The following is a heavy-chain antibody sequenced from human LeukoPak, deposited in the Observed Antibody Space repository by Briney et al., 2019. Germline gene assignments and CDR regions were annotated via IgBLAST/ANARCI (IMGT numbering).Heavy chain of an antibody. CDR1: GYTFTGYC. V-gene: IGHV1-2*02. J-gene: IGHJ4*02. CDR3: ARDNYKDY. D-gene: IGHD4-11*01. CDR2: INPNSGGT. Sequence: ASVKVSCKTSGYTFTGYCIHWVRQAPGQGLEWMGWINPNSGGTNYAQKFQGRVTMTRDTSISTAYMDLSRLRSDDTAVYYCARDNYKDYWGQGTLVTVSS.